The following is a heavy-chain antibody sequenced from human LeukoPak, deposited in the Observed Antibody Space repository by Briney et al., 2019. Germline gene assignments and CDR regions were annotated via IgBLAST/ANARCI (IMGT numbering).Heavy chain of an antibody. CDR2: IIPIFGTT. Sequence: SVKVSCKASGGTFRRFGISWVRQAPGQGLEWMGGIIPIFGTTSYVQKFQGRVTITADKSTSTAYMELSSLRSEDTAVYYCARMAGDSSGYNPIDYWGQGTLVTVSS. CDR3: ARMAGDSSGYNPIDY. V-gene: IGHV1-69*06. J-gene: IGHJ4*02. D-gene: IGHD3-22*01. CDR1: GGTFRRFG.